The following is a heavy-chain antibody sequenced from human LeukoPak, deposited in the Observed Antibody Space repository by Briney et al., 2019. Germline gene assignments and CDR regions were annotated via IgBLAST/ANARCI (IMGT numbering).Heavy chain of an antibody. J-gene: IGHJ6*02. CDR1: GYTFTSYG. Sequence: ASVKVSCKASGYTFTSYGISWVRQAPGQGLEWMGWISAYNGNTNYAQKLQGRVTMTTDTSTSTAYMELRSLRSDDTAVYYCAGVQYSPWDHFGMDVWGQGTTVTVSS. D-gene: IGHD4-11*01. CDR3: AGVQYSPWDHFGMDV. CDR2: ISAYNGNT. V-gene: IGHV1-18*01.